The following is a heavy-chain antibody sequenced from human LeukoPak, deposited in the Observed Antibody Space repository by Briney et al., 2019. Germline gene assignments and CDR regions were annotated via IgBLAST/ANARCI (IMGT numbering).Heavy chain of an antibody. CDR3: ARGGRSYRSSWYPY. CDR2: INHSGNT. Sequence: PSETLSLTCAVYGGSFSGYYWSWIRQPPGKGLEWIGEINHSGNTNYSPSLKSRVIISIDTSKNQFSLNVTSVTAADTAVYFCARGGRSYRSSWYPYWGQGNLVTVSS. CDR1: GGSFSGYY. V-gene: IGHV4-34*01. D-gene: IGHD6-13*01. J-gene: IGHJ4*02.